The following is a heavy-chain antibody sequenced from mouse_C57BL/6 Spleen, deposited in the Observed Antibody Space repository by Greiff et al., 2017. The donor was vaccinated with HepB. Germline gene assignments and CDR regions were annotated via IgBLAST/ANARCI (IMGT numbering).Heavy chain of an antibody. CDR3: ERAGEPDGFAY. Sequence: VQLQQSGPELVKPGASVKISCKASGYSFTGYYMNWVKQSPEKSLEWIGEINPSTGGTTYNQKFKAKVTLTVDKSSSTAYMQLKSLTSEDSAVYYGERAGEPDGFAYWGQGTLVTVSA. V-gene: IGHV1-42*01. J-gene: IGHJ3*01. CDR2: INPSTGGT. CDR1: GYSFTGYY.